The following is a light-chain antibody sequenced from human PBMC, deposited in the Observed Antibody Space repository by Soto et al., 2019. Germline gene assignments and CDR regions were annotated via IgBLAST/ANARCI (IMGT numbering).Light chain of an antibody. J-gene: IGKJ1*01. V-gene: IGKV3-20*01. Sequence: ETVLTQSPGTLSLSPGERATLSCRASRSVSSSYLAWYQQKPGQAPRLLIYDASSRATGIPDRFSGSGSGTDFTLTISRLEPEDFAVYYCQQYVRSPPSWTFGQGTKVEIK. CDR3: QQYVRSPPSWT. CDR2: DAS. CDR1: RSVSSSY.